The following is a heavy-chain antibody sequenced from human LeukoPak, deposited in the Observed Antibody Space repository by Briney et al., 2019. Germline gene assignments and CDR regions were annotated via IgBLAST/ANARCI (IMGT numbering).Heavy chain of an antibody. J-gene: IGHJ4*02. D-gene: IGHD3-10*01. V-gene: IGHV4-39*01. CDR3: ARLADYYGSGSYGYYFDY. CDR1: GGSISSSSYY. Sequence: SETLSLTCTVSGGSISSSSYYWGWIRQPPGKGLEWIGCIYYSGSTYYNPSLKSRVTISVDTSKNQFSLKLSSVTAADTAVYYCARLADYYGSGSYGYYFDYWGQGTLVTVSS. CDR2: IYYSGST.